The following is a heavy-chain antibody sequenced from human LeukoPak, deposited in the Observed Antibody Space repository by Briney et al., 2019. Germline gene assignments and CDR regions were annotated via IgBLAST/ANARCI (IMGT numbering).Heavy chain of an antibody. CDR3: ARVRTTDTLTGYKQELDY. CDR1: GFTFSDYE. CDR2: ISVGAGVI. J-gene: IGHJ4*02. V-gene: IGHV3-48*03. Sequence: GGSLRLSCAASGFTFSDYEMNCVRHAPEKGLEWVSYISVGAGVIFYADSVKGRFSITRDNAKNSLFLQMNGLRAEDTAVYYCARVRTTDTLTGYKQELDYWGRGTLVTVSS. D-gene: IGHD3-9*01.